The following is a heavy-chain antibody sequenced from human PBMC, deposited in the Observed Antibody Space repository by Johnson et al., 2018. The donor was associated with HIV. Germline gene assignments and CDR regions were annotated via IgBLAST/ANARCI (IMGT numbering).Heavy chain of an antibody. CDR3: AKDCSILGVGWGSDAFDI. D-gene: IGHD3-3*01. Sequence: QVQLVESGGGVVQPGGSLRLSCAASGFTFRSYGMHWVRQAPGKGLEWVAFIRYDGSNKYYADSVKGRFTISRDNSTNTLYLQMNRLRAEDTAVYYCAKDCSILGVGWGSDAFDIWGQGTMVTVSS. J-gene: IGHJ3*02. V-gene: IGHV3-30*02. CDR1: GFTFRSYG. CDR2: IRYDGSNK.